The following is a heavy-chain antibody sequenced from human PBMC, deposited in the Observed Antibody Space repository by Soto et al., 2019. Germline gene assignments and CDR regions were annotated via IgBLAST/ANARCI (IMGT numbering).Heavy chain of an antibody. CDR3: ARGYCTTTICDPWFDP. D-gene: IGHD2-8*01. CDR2: IYPGDSDT. V-gene: IGHV5-51*01. CDR1: GYSFTSYW. Sequence: GESLKISCKGSGYSFTSYWIVWVRQMPGKGLEWMGIIYPGDSDTRYSPSFQGQVTISADKSITTAYLQWSSLKASDTAMYYCARGYCTTTICDPWFDPWGQGALVTVSS. J-gene: IGHJ5*02.